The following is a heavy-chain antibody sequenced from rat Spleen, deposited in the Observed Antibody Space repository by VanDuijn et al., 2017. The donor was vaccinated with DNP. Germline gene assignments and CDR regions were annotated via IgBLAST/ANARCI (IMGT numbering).Heavy chain of an antibody. CDR3: GGSFYYDWFAY. CDR2: ISYDGSSA. CDR1: GSTFSDYN. V-gene: IGHV5-7*01. D-gene: IGHD1-12*02. Sequence: EVQLVESGGGLVQPGRSLKLSCAGSGSTFSDYNMAWVRQAPKKGLEWVATISYDGSSADYRDSVKGRFTISRDNAENTVFLQMNSLGSEDTATYYCGGSFYYDWFAYWGQGTLVTVSS. J-gene: IGHJ3*01.